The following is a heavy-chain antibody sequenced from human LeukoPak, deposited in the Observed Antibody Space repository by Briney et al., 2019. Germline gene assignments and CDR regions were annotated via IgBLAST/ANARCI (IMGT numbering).Heavy chain of an antibody. CDR3: ARGDYYDSSGYYPRAFDY. V-gene: IGHV4-59*08. CDR1: GGSISSYY. J-gene: IGHJ4*02. Sequence: SETLSLTCTVSGGSISSYYWSWIRQPPGKGLEWIGYIYYSGSTNYNPSLKSRVTISVDTSKNQFSLKLSSVTAADTAVYYCARGDYYDSSGYYPRAFDYWGQGTLVTVSS. D-gene: IGHD3-22*01. CDR2: IYYSGST.